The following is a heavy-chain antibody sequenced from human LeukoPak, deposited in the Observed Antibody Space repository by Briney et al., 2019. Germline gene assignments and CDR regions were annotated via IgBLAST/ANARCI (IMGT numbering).Heavy chain of an antibody. CDR3: AKPSVRRDGSPGI. CDR1: KFTFSDYS. V-gene: IGHV3-48*01. Sequence: GGPLRLSCGASKFTFSDYSMNWVRQAPGKGLEWVSYISSSSSATYYADSVKGRFTISRDNAKNSLYLQMNSLRAEDTAVYYCAKPSVRRDGSPGIWGQGTMVTVSS. J-gene: IGHJ3*02. D-gene: IGHD5-24*01. CDR2: ISSSSSAT.